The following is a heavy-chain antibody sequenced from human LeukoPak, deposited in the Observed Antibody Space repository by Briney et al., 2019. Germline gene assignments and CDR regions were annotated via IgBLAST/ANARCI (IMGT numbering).Heavy chain of an antibody. Sequence: GGSLRLSCAASGFTFSSYAMYWVRQAPGKGLEWVSGIFGSGGSTHYADSVKGRFTIPRDNSKNTVYLQMNSLRAEDTAVYYCAKTTTGYSSGRFPGWPVDYWGQGTLVTVSS. J-gene: IGHJ4*02. V-gene: IGHV3-23*01. CDR1: GFTFSSYA. CDR3: AKTTTGYSSGRFPGWPVDY. D-gene: IGHD6-19*01. CDR2: IFGSGGST.